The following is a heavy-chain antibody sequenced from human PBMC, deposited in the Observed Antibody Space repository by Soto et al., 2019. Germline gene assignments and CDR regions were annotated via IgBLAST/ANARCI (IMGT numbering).Heavy chain of an antibody. CDR2: IGTSAST. V-gene: IGHV3-23*01. CDR1: GFTFSSYS. Sequence: DVRLLESGGGLVQPGGSLRLSCAASGFTFSSYSMSWVRQAPGKGLEWVSTIGTSASTYYGDSVRGRFTISRDNSRNTLSRQMNSLRAEDTAVYYCADLSRYWTSSNCDWGQGTLVTVSS. J-gene: IGHJ4*02. D-gene: IGHD2-2*01. CDR3: ADLSRYWTSSNCD.